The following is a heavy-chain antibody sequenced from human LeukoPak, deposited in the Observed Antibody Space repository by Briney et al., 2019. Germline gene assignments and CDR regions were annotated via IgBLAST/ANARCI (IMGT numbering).Heavy chain of an antibody. V-gene: IGHV1-2*02. CDR1: GYTFTGYY. Sequence: ASVKVSCKASGYTFTGYYMHWVRQAPGQGLEWMGWINPNSGGTNYAQKFQGRVTMTRDTSISTAYMELSRLRSDDTAVYYCARVGLAGCSYGRTHNYYYYMDVWGKGTTVTVSS. D-gene: IGHD5-18*01. CDR3: ARVGLAGCSYGRTHNYYYYMDV. J-gene: IGHJ6*03. CDR2: INPNSGGT.